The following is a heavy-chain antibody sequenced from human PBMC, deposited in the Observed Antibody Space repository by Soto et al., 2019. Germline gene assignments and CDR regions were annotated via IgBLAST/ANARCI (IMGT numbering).Heavy chain of an antibody. CDR1: GYKFSVYW. V-gene: IGHV5-51*01. J-gene: IGHJ6*02. CDR2: IFPGDSDT. CDR3: ARQRNAYYGMAV. Sequence: PGESLKISCKASGYKFSVYWIGWVRQMPGKGLEWMGVIFPGDSDTRYSPSFQGQVTISADKSSSTAFLEWSTLKASDSAMYYCARQRNAYYGMAVWGQGTTVTVSS.